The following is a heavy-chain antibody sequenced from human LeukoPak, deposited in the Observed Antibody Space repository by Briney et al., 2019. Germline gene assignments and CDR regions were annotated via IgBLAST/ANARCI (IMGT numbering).Heavy chain of an antibody. CDR2: INHSGST. CDR3: ARGAGVTMVRGVIITNAPNYYYYGMDV. V-gene: IGHV4-34*01. Sequence: PSETLSLTCAVYGGSFSGYYWSWIRQPPGKGLEWIGEINHSGSTNYNPSLKSRVTISADTSKNQFSLKLSSVTAADTAVYYCARGAGVTMVRGVIITNAPNYYYYGMDVWGQGTTVTVSS. D-gene: IGHD3-10*01. CDR1: GGSFSGYY. J-gene: IGHJ6*02.